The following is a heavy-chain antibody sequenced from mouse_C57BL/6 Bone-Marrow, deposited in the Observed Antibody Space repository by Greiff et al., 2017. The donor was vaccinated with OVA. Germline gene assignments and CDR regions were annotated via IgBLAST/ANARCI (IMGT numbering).Heavy chain of an antibody. CDR2: INSNNGGT. CDR1: GYTFTDYN. D-gene: IGHD2-2*01. V-gene: IGHV1-18*01. J-gene: IGHJ3*01. CDR3: ARGGYYGYDGGAWFAY. Sequence: EVQLQQSGPELAKPGASVKIPCKASGYTFTDYNMDWVKQSHGKSLEWIGDINSNNGGTIYNQKFKGKATLTVDKSSSTAYMELRSLTSEDTEVYYCARGGYYGYDGGAWFAYWGQGTLITVSA.